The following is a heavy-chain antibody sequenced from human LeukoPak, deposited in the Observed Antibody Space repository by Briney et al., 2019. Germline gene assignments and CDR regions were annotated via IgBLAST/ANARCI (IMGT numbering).Heavy chain of an antibody. Sequence: ETLSLTCAVYGGSFSGYYWSWICQPPGKGLEWIGEINHSGSTNYNPSLKSRVTISVDTSKNQFSLKLSSVTAADTAVYYCARHKRGPYYMDVWGKGTTVTISS. CDR2: INHSGST. D-gene: IGHD3-10*01. J-gene: IGHJ6*03. CDR1: GGSFSGYY. V-gene: IGHV4-34*01. CDR3: ARHKRGPYYMDV.